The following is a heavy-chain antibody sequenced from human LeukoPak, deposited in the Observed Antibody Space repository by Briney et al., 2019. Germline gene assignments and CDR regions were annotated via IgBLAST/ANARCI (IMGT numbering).Heavy chain of an antibody. CDR1: GFTFSTYW. D-gene: IGHD6-13*01. CDR3: ARESSSSLDY. CDR2: INRDGTIT. Sequence: GGSLRLSCAASGFTFSTYWMHWVRQAPGKGLVWVSRINRDGTITTYADSVKGRFTISRDNAKNTLYLPMNSLRVEDTAVYYCARESSSSLDYWGQGTLVTVSS. V-gene: IGHV3-74*01. J-gene: IGHJ4*02.